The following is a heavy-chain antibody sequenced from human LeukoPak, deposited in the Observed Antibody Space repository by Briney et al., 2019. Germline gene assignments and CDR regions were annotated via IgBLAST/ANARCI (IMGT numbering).Heavy chain of an antibody. J-gene: IGHJ4*02. Sequence: GSLRLSCAASGFTFSSYAMSWVRQAPGKGLEWVSGISGGGDSTSYADSVKGRFTISRDNSRNTLYLQMNSLRAEDTAIYYCAKDAPYVDMATMVKAYFFDYWGQGTLVTVSS. CDR3: AKDAPYVDMATMVKAYFFDY. CDR2: ISGGGDST. V-gene: IGHV3-23*01. CDR1: GFTFSSYA. D-gene: IGHD5-24*01.